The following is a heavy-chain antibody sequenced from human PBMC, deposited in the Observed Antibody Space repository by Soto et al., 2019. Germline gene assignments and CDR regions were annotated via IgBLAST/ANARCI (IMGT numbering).Heavy chain of an antibody. CDR3: SSVYGMDV. V-gene: IGHV3-30-3*01. D-gene: IGHD6-6*01. Sequence: GGSLRLSCAASGFTFSSYAMHWVRQAPGKGLEWVAVISYDGSNKYYADSGKGRFTIARDNSKNTLYLQMNSLRAEDTAVYYCSSVYGMDVWGQGTTVTVSS. CDR1: GFTFSSYA. J-gene: IGHJ6*02. CDR2: ISYDGSNK.